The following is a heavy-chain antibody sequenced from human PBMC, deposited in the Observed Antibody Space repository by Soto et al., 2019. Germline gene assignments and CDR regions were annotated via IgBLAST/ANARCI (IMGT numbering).Heavy chain of an antibody. V-gene: IGHV3-21*05. Sequence: PAVSLRLSCAASGFTFSSYSMNWVRQAPGKGLEWLSYISRSSGDIVYADSVKGRFTTSRDNSKNTLYLQMNSLRAEDTAVYYCARDRLRYNWNDFPYYYYGMDVWGQGTTVTVSS. D-gene: IGHD1-1*01. CDR2: ISRSSGDI. J-gene: IGHJ6*02. CDR1: GFTFSSYS. CDR3: ARDRLRYNWNDFPYYYYGMDV.